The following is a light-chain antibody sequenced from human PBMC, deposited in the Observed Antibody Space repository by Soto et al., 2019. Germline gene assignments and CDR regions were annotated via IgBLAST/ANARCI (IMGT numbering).Light chain of an antibody. Sequence: DIQMTQSQSSLSASIGDRIAITCRARQNIHTSLNWYQQKPAKAPKLLIPVATNLQSGVPSRFTGNASATNITLTITSLQPEDFATYYCQQSFSIPYTFGLGTKLETK. CDR1: QNIHTS. CDR3: QQSFSIPYT. V-gene: IGKV1-39*01. CDR2: VAT. J-gene: IGKJ2*01.